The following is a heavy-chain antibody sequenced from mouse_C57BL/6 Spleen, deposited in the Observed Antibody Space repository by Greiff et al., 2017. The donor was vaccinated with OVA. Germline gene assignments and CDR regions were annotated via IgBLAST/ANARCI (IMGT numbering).Heavy chain of an antibody. D-gene: IGHD3-2*02. Sequence: EVKLMESGGGLVKPGGSLKLSCAASGFTFSSYAMSWVRQTPEKRLEWVATISDGGGYTYYPDNVKGRFTISRDNAKNNLYLQMSHLKSEDTAMYYCARRSGYVYAMDYWGQGTSVTVSA. CDR3: ARRSGYVYAMDY. CDR2: ISDGGGYT. CDR1: GFTFSSYA. V-gene: IGHV5-4*03. J-gene: IGHJ4*01.